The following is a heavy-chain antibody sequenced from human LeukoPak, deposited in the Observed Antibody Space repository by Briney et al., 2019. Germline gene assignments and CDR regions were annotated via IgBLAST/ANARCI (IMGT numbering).Heavy chain of an antibody. CDR3: ARDGAAAAGTTQQGYYYYGMDV. V-gene: IGHV3-21*01. Sequence: GGSLRLSCAASGFTFSSYSMNWVRQAPGKGLEWVSSISSSSSYIYYADSVKGRFTISRDNAKNSLYLQMNSLRAEDTAVYYCARDGAAAAGTTQQGYYYYGMDVWGQGTTVTVSS. CDR1: GFTFSSYS. CDR2: ISSSSSYI. J-gene: IGHJ6*02. D-gene: IGHD6-13*01.